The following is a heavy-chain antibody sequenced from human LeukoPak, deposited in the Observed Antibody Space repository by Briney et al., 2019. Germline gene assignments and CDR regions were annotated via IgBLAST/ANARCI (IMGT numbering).Heavy chain of an antibody. D-gene: IGHD1-26*01. CDR2: ISGSGGGT. CDR3: AKEDGRGGYFDY. V-gene: IGHV3-23*01. J-gene: IGHJ4*02. Sequence: GGSLRLSCAASGFSFSSYAMSWVRQAPGKGLEWVSTISGSGGGTYYADSVKGRFTISRDNSKNTLYLQMNSLRAEDTAVYYCAKEDGRGGYFDYWGQGTLVTVSS. CDR1: GFSFSSYA.